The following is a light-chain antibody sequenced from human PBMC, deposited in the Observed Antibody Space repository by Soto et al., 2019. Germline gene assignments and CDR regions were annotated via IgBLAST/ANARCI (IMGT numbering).Light chain of an antibody. CDR2: AAS. CDR1: QSIGGF. J-gene: IGKJ1*01. V-gene: IGKV1-39*01. CDR3: QQYNSYS. Sequence: DIQMTQSPSSLSVSVGDRVTITCRASQSIGGFLNWYQQKLGKAPKLLIYAASSLQSGVPSRFSGSGSGTDFTLTISSLQPEDFATYYCQQYNSYSFGQGTKVDI.